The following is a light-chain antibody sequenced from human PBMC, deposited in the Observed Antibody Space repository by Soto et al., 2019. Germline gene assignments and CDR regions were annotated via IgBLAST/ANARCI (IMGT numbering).Light chain of an antibody. Sequence: EIVLTQSPGTLSLSPGERATLSCRASQSVNNNYLAWYQQKPGQPPRLLIYGASSRAIGIPDRFSGGGSGTDFTLTISRLEPEDFAVYYCQQYGSSYTFGQGTKVEIK. V-gene: IGKV3-20*01. J-gene: IGKJ1*01. CDR3: QQYGSSYT. CDR2: GAS. CDR1: QSVNNNY.